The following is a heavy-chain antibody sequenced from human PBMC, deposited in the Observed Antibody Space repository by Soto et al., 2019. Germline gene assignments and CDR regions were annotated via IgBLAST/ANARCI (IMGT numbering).Heavy chain of an antibody. CDR3: ARGAVGYSYGYFWFDP. J-gene: IGHJ5*02. V-gene: IGHV3-48*03. D-gene: IGHD5-18*01. CDR2: ISSSGSTI. CDR1: GFTFSSYE. Sequence: VGSLRLSCAASGFTFSSYEMNWVRQAPGKGLEWVSYISSSGSTIYYADSVKGRFTISRDNAKNSLYLQMNSLRAEDTAVYYCARGAVGYSYGYFWFDPWGQGTLVTVSS.